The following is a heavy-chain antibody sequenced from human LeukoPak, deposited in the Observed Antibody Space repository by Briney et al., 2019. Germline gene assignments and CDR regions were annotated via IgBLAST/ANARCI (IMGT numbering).Heavy chain of an antibody. D-gene: IGHD6-13*01. CDR3: ARDSHSSSWYSVFDY. CDR1: GFTFSSYS. CDR2: INIISNYI. J-gene: IGHJ4*02. V-gene: IGHV3-21*01. Sequence: GVSLRLSCAASGFTFSSYSMNWVRQAPGKGLEWVSSINIISNYIYYADSVKGRFTISRDNAKNSLYLQMNSLRAEDTAVYYCARDSHSSSWYSVFDYWGQGALVTVS.